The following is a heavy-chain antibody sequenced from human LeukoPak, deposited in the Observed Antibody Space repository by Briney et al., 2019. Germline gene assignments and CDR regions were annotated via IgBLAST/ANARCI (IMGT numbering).Heavy chain of an antibody. CDR2: IYHSGST. D-gene: IGHD6-13*01. J-gene: IGHJ4*02. CDR1: GGSISGYY. Sequence: SETLSLTCTVSGGSISGYYWSWIRQPPGKGLEWIGYIYHSGSTNYNPSLKSRVTISVDTSKNQFSLKLSSVTAADTAVYYCARDPFGSTYFGYWGQGTLVTVSS. CDR3: ARDPFGSTYFGY. V-gene: IGHV4-59*12.